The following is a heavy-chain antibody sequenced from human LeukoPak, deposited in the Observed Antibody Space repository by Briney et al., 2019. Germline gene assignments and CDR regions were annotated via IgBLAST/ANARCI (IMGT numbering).Heavy chain of an antibody. D-gene: IGHD3-16*01. CDR1: GGSFSGYY. V-gene: IGHV4-34*01. J-gene: IGHJ4*02. Sequence: SETLSLTCAVYGGSFSGYYWSWIRQPPGKGLEWIGEINHSGSTNYNPSLKSRVTISVDTSKNQFSLKLSSVTAADTAVYYCARAIRLISDYWGQRTLVTVSS. CDR3: ARAIRLISDY. CDR2: INHSGST.